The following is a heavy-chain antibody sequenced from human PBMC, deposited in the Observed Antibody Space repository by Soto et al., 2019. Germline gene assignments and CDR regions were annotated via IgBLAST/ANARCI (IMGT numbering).Heavy chain of an antibody. CDR1: GYTFPGNY. CDR2: INPTTGGT. D-gene: IGHD2-2*01. Sequence: ASVKVSCKASGYTFPGNYMHWVRQAPGQGLEWMALINPTTGGTNYAQKFQGRVTMTWDTSISTAYMELSRLRSDDTAIYYCARGYCSSSGCSHYFDYWGQGTLVTVSS. CDR3: ARGYCSSSGCSHYFDY. J-gene: IGHJ4*02. V-gene: IGHV1-2*02.